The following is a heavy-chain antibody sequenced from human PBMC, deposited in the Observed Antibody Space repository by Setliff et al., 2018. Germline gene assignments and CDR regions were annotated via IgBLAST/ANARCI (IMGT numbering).Heavy chain of an antibody. CDR1: GGTFSSYA. V-gene: IGHV1-69*05. Sequence: SVKVSCKASGGTFSSYAISWVRQAPGQGLEWMGGIIPLFGTANYAQKFQGRVTITTDESTSTAYMELSSLRSEDTAVYYSARGGRDHWYFDLWGRGTLVTVSS. CDR2: IIPLFGTA. D-gene: IGHD3-16*01. CDR3: ARGGRDHWYFDL. J-gene: IGHJ2*01.